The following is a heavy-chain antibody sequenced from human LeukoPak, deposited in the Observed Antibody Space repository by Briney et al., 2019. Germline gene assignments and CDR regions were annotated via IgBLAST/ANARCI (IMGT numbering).Heavy chain of an antibody. D-gene: IGHD1-26*01. CDR3: ARFRWEPLLSYYYYYYMDV. CDR1: GYTFTGYY. CDR2: INPNSGGT. Sequence: ASVKVSCKASGYTFTGYYMHWVRQAPGQGLEWMGWINPNSGGTNYAQKFQGRVTMTRDTSISTAYMELRSLRSDDTAVYYCARFRWEPLLSYYYYYYMDVWGKGTTVTVSS. J-gene: IGHJ6*03. V-gene: IGHV1-2*02.